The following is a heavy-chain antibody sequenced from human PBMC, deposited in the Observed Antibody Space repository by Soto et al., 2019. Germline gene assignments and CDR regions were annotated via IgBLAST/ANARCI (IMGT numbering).Heavy chain of an antibody. Sequence: EVQLVESGGGLVQPGGSLRLSCAASGFTFTDYWMSWVRQAPGKGLEWVANIKKDGRETYYAESVKGRFTISRDNAKNSLFLQMNSLRGEDTAVYYCAKGQWLYDYWGQGTQVTVSS. V-gene: IGHV3-7*01. CDR3: AKGQWLYDY. CDR1: GFTFTDYW. J-gene: IGHJ4*02. D-gene: IGHD6-19*01. CDR2: IKKDGRET.